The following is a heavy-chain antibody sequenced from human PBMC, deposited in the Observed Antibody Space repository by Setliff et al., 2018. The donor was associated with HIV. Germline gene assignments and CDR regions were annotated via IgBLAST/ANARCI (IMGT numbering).Heavy chain of an antibody. CDR3: ARSKTFYDFWGGYYTHGAFKI. V-gene: IGHV4-39*01. CDR1: SGSITSRTYY. J-gene: IGHJ3*02. CDR2: IFYSGIT. D-gene: IGHD3-3*01. Sequence: PSETLSLTCTVSSGSITSRTYYWGWIRQPPGKGLEWIGSIFYSGITYYNPSLKSRVSIPVDTSKNQFSLNLTSVTAADTAVYYCARSKTFYDFWGGYYTHGAFKIWGLGTMVTVSS.